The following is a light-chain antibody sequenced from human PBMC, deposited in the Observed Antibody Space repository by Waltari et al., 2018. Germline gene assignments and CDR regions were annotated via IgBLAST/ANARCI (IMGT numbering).Light chain of an antibody. J-gene: IGLJ1*01. CDR1: SSDVGGYNF. V-gene: IGLV2-14*01. CDR2: DVT. Sequence: QSALTQPASVSGSPGQSITTSCTGTSSDVGGYNFVSWYQQHPGKAPKLIIYDVTERPSGVSHRFSGSKSGNTASLTISGLQAEDEADYYCSSYTSTSSYVFGAETKVTVL. CDR3: SSYTSTSSYV.